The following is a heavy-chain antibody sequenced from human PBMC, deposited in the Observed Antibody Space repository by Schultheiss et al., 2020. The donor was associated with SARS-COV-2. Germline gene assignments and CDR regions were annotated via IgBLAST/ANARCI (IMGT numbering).Heavy chain of an antibody. Sequence: GESLKISCAASGFTFSSYAMSWVRQAPGKGLEWVSAISGSGGSTYYADSVKGRFTISRDNSKNTLYLQMNSLRAEDTAVYYCARDQDFYASGSYMDWGQGTLVTVSS. CDR2: ISGSGGST. CDR3: ARDQDFYASGSYMD. D-gene: IGHD3-10*01. CDR1: GFTFSSYA. J-gene: IGHJ4*02. V-gene: IGHV3-23*01.